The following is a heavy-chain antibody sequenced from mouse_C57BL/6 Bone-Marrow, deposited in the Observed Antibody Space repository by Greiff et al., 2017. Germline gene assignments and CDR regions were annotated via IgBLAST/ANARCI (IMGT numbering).Heavy chain of an antibody. Sequence: EVKLQQSGPELVKPGASVKISCKASGYTFTDYYMNWVKQSHGKSLEWIGDINPNNGGTSYNQKFKGKATLTVDKSSSTAYMELRSLTSEDSAVYYCAREGDYGNYDYYAMDYWGQGTSVTVSS. CDR2: INPNNGGT. J-gene: IGHJ4*01. CDR3: AREGDYGNYDYYAMDY. D-gene: IGHD2-1*01. V-gene: IGHV1-26*01. CDR1: GYTFTDYY.